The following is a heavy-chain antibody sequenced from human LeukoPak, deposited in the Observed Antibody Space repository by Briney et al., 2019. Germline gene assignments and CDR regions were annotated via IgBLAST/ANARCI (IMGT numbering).Heavy chain of an antibody. J-gene: IGHJ2*01. V-gene: IGHV3-21*01. D-gene: IGHD7-27*01. Sequence: GGSQRRSCAASGFTFSSYSMNWVRQAPGKGLEWVSSIDTSTTYMTYVDSVKGRFTISRDNARNSLYLQMNSLRAEDTAVYYCAREAGTGERWYFDLWGRGTLVTVSS. CDR1: GFTFSSYS. CDR2: IDTSTTYM. CDR3: AREAGTGERWYFDL.